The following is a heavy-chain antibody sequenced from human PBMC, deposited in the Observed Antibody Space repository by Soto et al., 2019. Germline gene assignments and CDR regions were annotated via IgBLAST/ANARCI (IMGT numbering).Heavy chain of an antibody. CDR1: GYTFTSYD. D-gene: IGHD3-3*01. J-gene: IGHJ5*02. V-gene: IGHV1-8*01. Sequence: ASVKVSCKASGYTFTSYDINWVRQATGQGLEWMGWMNPNSGNTGYAQKFQGRVTMTRNTSISTAYMELSSLRSEDTAVYYCARGITIFGVTTPWGQGTLVTVSS. CDR3: ARGITIFGVTTP. CDR2: MNPNSGNT.